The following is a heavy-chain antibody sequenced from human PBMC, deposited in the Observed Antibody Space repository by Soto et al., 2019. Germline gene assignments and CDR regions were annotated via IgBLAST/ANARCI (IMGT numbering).Heavy chain of an antibody. J-gene: IGHJ4*02. CDR3: ARQRGCSGGSCYWELDY. CDR2: IYPGDSDT. D-gene: IGHD2-15*01. Sequence: GESLKISCKGSGYSFTSYWIGWVRQMPGKGLEWMGIIYPGDSDTRYSPSFQGQVTISADKSLSTAYLQWSSLKASDTAMYYCARQRGCSGGSCYWELDYWGQGTLVTVSS. V-gene: IGHV5-51*01. CDR1: GYSFTSYW.